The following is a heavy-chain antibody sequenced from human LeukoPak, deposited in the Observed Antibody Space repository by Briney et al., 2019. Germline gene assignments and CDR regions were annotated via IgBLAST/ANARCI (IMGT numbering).Heavy chain of an antibody. Sequence: GGSLRLSCAASGFTFSDYYMSWIRQAPGKGLEWVSYISSSGSTIYYADSVKGRFTISRDNAKNSLYLQMNSLRAEDTAVYYCARELEYDFWSGYCGHYYYGMDVWGQGTTVTVSS. D-gene: IGHD3-3*01. CDR2: ISSSGSTI. J-gene: IGHJ6*02. CDR3: ARELEYDFWSGYCGHYYYGMDV. V-gene: IGHV3-11*01. CDR1: GFTFSDYY.